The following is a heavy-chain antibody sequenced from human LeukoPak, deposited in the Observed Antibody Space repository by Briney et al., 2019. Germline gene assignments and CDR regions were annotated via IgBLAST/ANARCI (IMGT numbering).Heavy chain of an antibody. J-gene: IGHJ4*02. V-gene: IGHV1-69*05. CDR3: ASSAPIAAAGTLFY. CDR2: IIPIFGTA. D-gene: IGHD6-13*01. CDR1: GYTFTSYG. Sequence: ASVKVSCKASGYTFTSYGISWVRQAPGQGLEWMGGIIPIFGTANYAQKFQGRVTITTDESTSTAYMELSSLRSEDTAVYYCASSAPIAAAGTLFYWGQGTLVTVSS.